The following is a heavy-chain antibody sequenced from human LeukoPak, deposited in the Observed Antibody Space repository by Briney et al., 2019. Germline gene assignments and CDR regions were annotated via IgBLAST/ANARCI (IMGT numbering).Heavy chain of an antibody. J-gene: IGHJ6*03. CDR1: GYTFTSYY. D-gene: IGHD2-2*01. Sequence: GASVKVSCKASGYTFTSYYMHWVRQAPGQGLEWMGWINPNSGGTNYAQKFQGRVTMTRDTSISTAYMELSRLRSDDTAVYYCARVAVVVPAAKYYMDVWGKGTTVTVSS. CDR3: ARVAVVVPAAKYYMDV. V-gene: IGHV1-2*02. CDR2: INPNSGGT.